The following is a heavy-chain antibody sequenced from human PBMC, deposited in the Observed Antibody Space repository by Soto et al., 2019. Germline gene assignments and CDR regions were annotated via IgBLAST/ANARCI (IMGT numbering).Heavy chain of an antibody. CDR3: AREYSSSSSYYYGMDV. J-gene: IGHJ6*02. Sequence: VKVSCKASGGTFSSYAISWVRQAPGQGLEWMGGIIPIFGTANYAQKFQGRVTITADESTSTAYMELSSLRSEDTAVYYCAREYSSSSSYYYGMDVWRQGTTVTVSS. V-gene: IGHV1-69*01. D-gene: IGHD6-6*01. CDR2: IIPIFGTA. CDR1: GGTFSSYA.